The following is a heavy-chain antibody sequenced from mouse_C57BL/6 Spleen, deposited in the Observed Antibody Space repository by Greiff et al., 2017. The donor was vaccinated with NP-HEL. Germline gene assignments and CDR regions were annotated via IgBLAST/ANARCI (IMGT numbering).Heavy chain of an antibody. Sequence: VHVKQSGADLVKPGASVKVSCTASGYTFTSYCMPWVRQRPGQGLEWIGRIHPSDSDTNYHQKFKGKATLTVDKSSSTDYMQLSSLTSEDSAVYCYAMYDYGWFAYWGQGTLVTVSA. CDR2: IHPSDSDT. D-gene: IGHD2-4*01. CDR3: AMYDYGWFAY. CDR1: GYTFTSYC. V-gene: IGHV1-74*01. J-gene: IGHJ3*01.